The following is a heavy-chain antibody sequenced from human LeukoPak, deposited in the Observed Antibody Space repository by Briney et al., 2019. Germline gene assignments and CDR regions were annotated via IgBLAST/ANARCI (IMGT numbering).Heavy chain of an antibody. Sequence: SSETLSLTCTVSGGSISSSSYYWGWIRQPPGKGPEWIVSMYYSGSTFYNPSLKSRVTMSVDTSKNQFSLKLSSVTAADTAVYYCAGYSSWSPADFDYWGQGTLVTVSS. CDR2: MYYSGST. CDR3: AGYSSWSPADFDY. V-gene: IGHV4-39*07. D-gene: IGHD6-13*01. J-gene: IGHJ4*02. CDR1: GGSISSSSYY.